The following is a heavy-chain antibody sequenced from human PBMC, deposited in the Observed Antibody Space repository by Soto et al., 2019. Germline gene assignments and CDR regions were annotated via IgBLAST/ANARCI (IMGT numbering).Heavy chain of an antibody. J-gene: IGHJ6*02. CDR2: IWYDGSNK. Sequence: TGGSLRLSCAASGFTFSSYGMHWVRQAPGKGLEWVAVIWYDGSNKYYADSAKGRFTISRDNSKNTLYLQMNSLRAEDTAVYYCARELIKAVAGTRRVYYGMDVWGQGTTVTVSS. V-gene: IGHV3-33*01. D-gene: IGHD6-19*01. CDR1: GFTFSSYG. CDR3: ARELIKAVAGTRRVYYGMDV.